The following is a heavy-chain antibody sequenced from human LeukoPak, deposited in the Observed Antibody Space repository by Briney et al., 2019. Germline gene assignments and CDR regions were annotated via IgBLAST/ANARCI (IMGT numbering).Heavy chain of an antibody. J-gene: IGHJ3*02. CDR1: GFSFSTYS. Sequence: GGSLRLSCAASGFSFSTYSMNWVRQAPGKWPEWVTPISSSSSYIYYADSVKGRFTISRDNAKNSLYLQMNSLRAEDTAVYYCARDPTILGNAFDIWGQGTMVTVSS. D-gene: IGHD3-3*01. V-gene: IGHV3-21*01. CDR3: ARDPTILGNAFDI. CDR2: ISSSSSYI.